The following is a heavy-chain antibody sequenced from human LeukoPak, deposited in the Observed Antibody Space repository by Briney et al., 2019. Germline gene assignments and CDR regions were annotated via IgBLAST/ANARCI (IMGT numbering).Heavy chain of an antibody. CDR1: GYTFTGYY. CDR2: INPNSGGT. CDR3: ARDFKVVTMVRGGKSGWYFDL. V-gene: IGHV1-2*02. J-gene: IGHJ2*01. Sequence: ASVKVSCKASGYTFTGYYMHWVRQAPGQGLEWTGWINPNSGGTNYAQKFQGRVTMTRDTSISTAYMELSRRRSDDTAVYYCARDFKVVTMVRGGKSGWYFDLWGRGTLVTVSS. D-gene: IGHD3-10*01.